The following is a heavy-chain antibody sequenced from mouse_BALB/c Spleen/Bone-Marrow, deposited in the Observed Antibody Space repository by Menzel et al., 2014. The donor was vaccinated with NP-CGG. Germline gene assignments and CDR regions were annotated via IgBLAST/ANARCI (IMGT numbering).Heavy chain of an antibody. J-gene: IGHJ2*01. Sequence: DVKLQESGGGLVQPGGSRKLSCAASGFTFSSFGMHWVRQAPERGLEWVAYISSGSSTIFYADTVKGRFTISRDNPKNTLLLQMTSLRSEDTAMYYCTRGGNWEDFDYWGQGTTLTVSS. CDR1: GFTFSSFG. V-gene: IGHV5-17*02. D-gene: IGHD4-1*01. CDR3: TRGGNWEDFDY. CDR2: ISSGSSTI.